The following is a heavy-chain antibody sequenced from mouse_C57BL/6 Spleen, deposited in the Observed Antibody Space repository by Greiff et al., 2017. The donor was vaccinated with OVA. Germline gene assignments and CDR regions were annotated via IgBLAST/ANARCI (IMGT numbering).Heavy chain of an antibody. CDR2: IDPETGGT. D-gene: IGHD2-3*01. CDR3: TRDDGYDDY. J-gene: IGHJ2*01. Sequence: QVQLQQSGAELVRPGASVTLSCKASGYTFTAYEMHWVKQTPVHGLEWIGAIDPETGGTAYNQKFKGKAILTADKSSSTAYMELRSLTSEDSAVYYCTRDDGYDDYWGQGTTLTVSS. CDR1: GYTFTAYE. V-gene: IGHV1-15*01.